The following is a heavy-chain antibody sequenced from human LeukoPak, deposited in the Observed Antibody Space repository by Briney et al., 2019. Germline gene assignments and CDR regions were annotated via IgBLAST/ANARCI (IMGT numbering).Heavy chain of an antibody. CDR2: ISYDGSSE. J-gene: IGHJ4*02. CDR3: ARGSSDANIDY. Sequence: PGRSLRLSCAASGFTFSSYAMHWVRQAPGKGLEWVSVISYDGSSEYNADSVKGRFTISRDNSKNTLYLQMNSLRAEDTALYYCARGSSDANIDYWGQGTLVTVSS. V-gene: IGHV3-30-3*01. D-gene: IGHD1/OR15-1a*01. CDR1: GFTFSSYA.